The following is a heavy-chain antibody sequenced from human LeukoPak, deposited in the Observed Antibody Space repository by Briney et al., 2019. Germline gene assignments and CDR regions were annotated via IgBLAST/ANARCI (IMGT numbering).Heavy chain of an antibody. CDR1: GFTFSSYW. CDR3: ARTRYGSGSYYNAFDV. Sequence: TGGSLRLSCAASGFTFSSYWMSWVRQAPGKGLEGVANIKQDGSEKYYVDSVKGRFTISRDNAKNSLYLQMNSLRAEDTAVYYCARTRYGSGSYYNAFDVWGQGTTVTVSS. D-gene: IGHD3-10*01. V-gene: IGHV3-7*01. CDR2: IKQDGSEK. J-gene: IGHJ6*02.